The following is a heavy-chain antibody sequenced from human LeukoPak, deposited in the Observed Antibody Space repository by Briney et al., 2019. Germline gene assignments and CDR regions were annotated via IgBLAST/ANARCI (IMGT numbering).Heavy chain of an antibody. CDR3: ARDYVWGSSESDY. CDR1: GFTFSSYP. CDR2: IKPDGSEK. J-gene: IGHJ4*02. Sequence: GGTLRLSCATSGFTFSSYPMSWVRQTPGKGLEWVGNIKPDGSEKYYVDSVKGRFTISRDNAKNSLFLQMSSLRVEDTAIYYCARDYVWGSSESDYWGQGTLVTVSS. V-gene: IGHV3-7*01. D-gene: IGHD7-27*01.